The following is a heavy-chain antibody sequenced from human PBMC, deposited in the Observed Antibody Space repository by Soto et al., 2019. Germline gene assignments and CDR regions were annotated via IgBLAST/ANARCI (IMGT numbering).Heavy chain of an antibody. CDR2: IYHSGST. CDR1: GDSINSYY. V-gene: IGHV4-59*01. D-gene: IGHD3-3*01. CDR3: ARDGGRYYAMDV. Sequence: TSETLSLTCTVSGDSINSYYWSWIRQPPGKGLEWIGNIYHSGSTKYNPSLKSRVTISVDTSKTHFSLRLSSVTAADTAVYYCARDGGRYYAMDVWGQGTTVTVSS. J-gene: IGHJ6*02.